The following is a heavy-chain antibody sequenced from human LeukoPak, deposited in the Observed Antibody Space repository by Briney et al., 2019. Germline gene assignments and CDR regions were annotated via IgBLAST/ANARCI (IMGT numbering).Heavy chain of an antibody. CDR2: INHSGST. D-gene: IGHD3-9*01. Sequence: PSETLSLTCAVYGGSFSGYYWSWIRQPPGKGLEWIGEINHSGSTNYNPSLKSRVTISVDTSKNQFSLKLSSVTAADTAVYYCARHGDILTGYYPYYFDYWGQGTLVTVSS. CDR3: ARHGDILTGYYPYYFDY. J-gene: IGHJ4*02. V-gene: IGHV4-34*01. CDR1: GGSFSGYY.